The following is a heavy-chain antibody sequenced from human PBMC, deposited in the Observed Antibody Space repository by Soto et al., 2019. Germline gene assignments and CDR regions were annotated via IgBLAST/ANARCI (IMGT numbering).Heavy chain of an antibody. Sequence: EVQLVESGGGLVQPGGSLRLYCAASGFTLSNYWMAWVRQAPGKGLEWVANINQDGSEKHYVDSAKGRFTISRDNARSSLYLQMNSLSAEDTAVFYCARTHLREISGDRHFDLWVRGTLVAVSS. V-gene: IGHV3-7*05. CDR3: ARTHLREISGDRHFDL. CDR2: INQDGSEK. D-gene: IGHD2-15*01. CDR1: GFTLSNYW. J-gene: IGHJ2*01.